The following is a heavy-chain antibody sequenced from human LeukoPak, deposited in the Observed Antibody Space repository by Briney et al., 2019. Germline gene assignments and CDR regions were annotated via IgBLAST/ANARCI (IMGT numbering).Heavy chain of an antibody. CDR3: AKGIVSGSYFPFDC. D-gene: IGHD1-26*01. CDR2: ISRSGGST. V-gene: IGHV3-23*01. J-gene: IGHJ4*02. Sequence: GGSLRLSCAVSGFTFSSYGMSWVRQPPGKGLEWVSTISRSGGSTYYADYVKGRFTISRDNSKNTLYLQMNSLRAEDTAVYYCAKGIVSGSYFPFDCWGQGTLVTVSS. CDR1: GFTFSSYG.